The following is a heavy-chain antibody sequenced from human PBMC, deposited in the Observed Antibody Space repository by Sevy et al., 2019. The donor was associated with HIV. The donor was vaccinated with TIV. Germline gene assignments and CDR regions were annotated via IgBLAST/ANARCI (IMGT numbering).Heavy chain of an antibody. V-gene: IGHV3-33*01. CDR3: ARDERDYSGSGYYFDY. CDR2: IWYDGSNK. CDR1: GFTFSSYG. D-gene: IGHD1-26*01. Sequence: GGSLRLSCAASGFTFSSYGMHWVRQAPGKGLEWVAVIWYDGSNKYYAHSVKGRFTISRDNSKNTLYLQMNSLRAEDTAVYYCARDERDYSGSGYYFDYWGQGTLVTVSS. J-gene: IGHJ4*02.